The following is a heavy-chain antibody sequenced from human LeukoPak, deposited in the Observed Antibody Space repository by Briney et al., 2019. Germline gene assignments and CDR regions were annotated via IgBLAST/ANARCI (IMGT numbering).Heavy chain of an antibody. CDR1: GASFSGYY. J-gene: IGHJ5*02. CDR2: INHSGST. Sequence: MSSATLSLTCAVYGASFSGYYWRWIRQPPGKGLECLGEINHSGSTNYNPSRKSRVTISVDMSKNQFSLKLTSVTAADPAVYYCARDRMVRGFHWFDPWGQGTLVTVSS. D-gene: IGHD3-10*01. CDR3: ARDRMVRGFHWFDP. V-gene: IGHV4-34*01.